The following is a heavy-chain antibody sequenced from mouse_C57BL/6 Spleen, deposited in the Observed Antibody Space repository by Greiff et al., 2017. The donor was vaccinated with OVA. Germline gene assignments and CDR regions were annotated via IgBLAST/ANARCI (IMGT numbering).Heavy chain of an antibody. J-gene: IGHJ2*01. CDR2: YYPGSGSI. CDR1: GYTFTEYT. CDR3: ARHGLGVVFDY. D-gene: IGHD3-3*01. V-gene: IGHV1-62-2*01. Sequence: VKLLESGAELVKPGASVKLSCKASGYTFTEYTIHWVKQRSGQGLEWIGWYYPGSGSIKYNEKFKDKATVTADKSSSTVYMELSRLTAEDSAVYFCARHGLGVVFDYWGQGTTLTVSS.